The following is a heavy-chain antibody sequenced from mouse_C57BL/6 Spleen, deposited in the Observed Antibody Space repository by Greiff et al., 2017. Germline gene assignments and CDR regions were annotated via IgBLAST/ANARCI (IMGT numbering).Heavy chain of an antibody. J-gene: IGHJ1*03. CDR2: IYPGDGDT. V-gene: IGHV1-80*01. CDR3: ARSCPYSNYGYFDV. CDR1: GYAFSSYW. D-gene: IGHD2-5*01. Sequence: QVQLQQSGAELVKPGASVKISCKASGYAFSSYWMNWVKQRPGKGLEWIGQIYPGDGDTNYNGKFKGKATLTADKSSSTAYMQLSSLTSEDSAVYFCARSCPYSNYGYFDVWGTGTTVTVSS.